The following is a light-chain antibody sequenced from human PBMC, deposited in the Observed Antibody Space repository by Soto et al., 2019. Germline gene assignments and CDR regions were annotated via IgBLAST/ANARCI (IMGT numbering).Light chain of an antibody. CDR3: QKYSRAPWT. CDR1: QGISNY. CDR2: AAS. Sequence: DIQMTQSPSSLSASVGDRVTITCRASQGISNYLAWYQQKPGKVPKLLIYAASTLQSGVPSRFSGSGSGTDFTRTISSLQPEDVATYYCQKYSRAPWTFGQGTKVEIK. J-gene: IGKJ1*01. V-gene: IGKV1-27*01.